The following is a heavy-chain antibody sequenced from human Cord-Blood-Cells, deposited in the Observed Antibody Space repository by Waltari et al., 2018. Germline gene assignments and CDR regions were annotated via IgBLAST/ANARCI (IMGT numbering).Heavy chain of an antibody. CDR3: ARTMVQGDQVFDY. CDR1: GFTVSRNY. CDR2: SYSGGST. V-gene: IGHV3-53*01. J-gene: IGHJ4*02. Sequence: EVQLVESGGGLIQPGGSLRLPCAASGFTVSRNYMSWVRQAPGKGLEWVSVSYSGGSTYYADSVKGRFTISRDNSKNTLYLQMNSLRAEDTAVYYCARTMVQGDQVFDYWGQGTLVTVSS. D-gene: IGHD3-10*01.